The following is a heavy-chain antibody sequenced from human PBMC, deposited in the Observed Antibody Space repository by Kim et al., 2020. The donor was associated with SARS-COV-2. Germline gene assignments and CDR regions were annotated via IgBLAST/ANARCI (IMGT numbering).Heavy chain of an antibody. Sequence: SRVTISVDTSKNQFSLKLSSVTAADTAVYYCARGGYRSSSWYFLSDAFDIWGQGTMVTVSS. V-gene: IGHV4-34*01. D-gene: IGHD6-13*01. J-gene: IGHJ3*02. CDR3: ARGGYRSSSWYFLSDAFDI.